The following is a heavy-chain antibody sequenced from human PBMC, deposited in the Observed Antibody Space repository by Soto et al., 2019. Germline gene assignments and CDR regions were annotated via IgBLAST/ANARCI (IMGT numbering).Heavy chain of an antibody. Sequence: EVQLVETGGGLVQPGGSLRLSCAASGFNVSYNYISWVRQPPGQGLEWVSVIFYGGTTYYAESVKGRFTISRDNSKNMVYLQMNSLRVEDTAVYYCGSIAVAEGFDPCGQGTLVTVSS. CDR2: IFYGGTT. CDR1: GFNVSYNY. D-gene: IGHD6-19*01. CDR3: GSIAVAEGFDP. V-gene: IGHV3-53*02. J-gene: IGHJ5*02.